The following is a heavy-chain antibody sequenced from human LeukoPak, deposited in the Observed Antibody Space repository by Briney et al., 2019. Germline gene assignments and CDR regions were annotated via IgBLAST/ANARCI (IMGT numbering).Heavy chain of an antibody. CDR2: MRQDGSDK. Sequence: GGSLRLSCAVSGFTSSTAWLTWVRQAPGKGLEWVADMRQDGSDKYYVDSVKGRFFISGDIAKNSVSLHMNRLSVEDTAVYYCVAYKFLLSWPAFDFWGRGTMVTVSS. CDR1: GFTSSTAW. CDR3: VAYKFLLSWPAFDF. V-gene: IGHV3-7*01. D-gene: IGHD6-13*01. J-gene: IGHJ3*01.